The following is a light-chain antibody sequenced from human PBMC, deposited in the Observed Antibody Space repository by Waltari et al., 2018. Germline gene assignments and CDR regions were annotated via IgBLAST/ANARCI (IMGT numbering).Light chain of an antibody. CDR2: GNK. J-gene: IGLJ3*02. CDR1: SLRSYY. Sequence: SSELTQDPAVSVALGETARITCQGDSLRSYYASWYQQQPGPAPVLVGYGNKKRATGTPDRFSGSSSGDTAALTITGAQAEDEADYYCNSRDSTGNHQVFGGGTKVTVL. V-gene: IGLV3-19*01. CDR3: NSRDSTGNHQV.